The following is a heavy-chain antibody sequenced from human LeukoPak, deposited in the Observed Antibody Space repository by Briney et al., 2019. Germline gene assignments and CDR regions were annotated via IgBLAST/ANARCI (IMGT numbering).Heavy chain of an antibody. CDR1: GYTFTGYY. D-gene: IGHD2-2*01. J-gene: IGHJ4*02. CDR2: INPNSGGT. Sequence: ASVKVSCXASGYTFTGYYMHWVRQARGQGLQWMVRINPNSGGTNYAQKVQGRVTMTRDTSISTAYMEMSRLRSDDTAVYYCATERGGIVVVPAATHYFDYWGQGTLVTVSS. CDR3: ATERGGIVVVPAATHYFDY. V-gene: IGHV1-2*06.